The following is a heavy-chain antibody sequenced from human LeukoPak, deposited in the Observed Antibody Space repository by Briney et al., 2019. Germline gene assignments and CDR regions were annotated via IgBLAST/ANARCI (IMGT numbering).Heavy chain of an antibody. CDR1: GGSFSGYY. CDR2: INHSGST. D-gene: IGHD1-26*01. CDR3: ARRSGSYYNYFDY. Sequence: SQTLSLTCAVYGGSFSGYYWSWIRQPPGKGLEWIGEINHSGSTNYNPSLKSRVTISVDTSKNQFSLKLSSVTAADTAAYYCARRSGSYYNYFDYWGQGTLVTVSS. J-gene: IGHJ4*02. V-gene: IGHV4-34*01.